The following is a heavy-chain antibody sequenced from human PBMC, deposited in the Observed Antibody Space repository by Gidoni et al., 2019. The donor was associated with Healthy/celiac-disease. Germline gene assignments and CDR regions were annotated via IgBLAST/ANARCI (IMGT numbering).Heavy chain of an antibody. J-gene: IGHJ5*02. Sequence: EVQLLESGGGLVQPGGSLRLSCAASGFTFSSYAMSWVRQAPGKGLVWVSAISVSGGSTYYADSVKGRFTISRDNSKNTLYLQMNSLRAEDTAVYYCAKDKGRGGAVAPWGQGTLVTVSS. V-gene: IGHV3-23*01. CDR1: GFTFSSYA. CDR3: AKDKGRGGAVAP. CDR2: ISVSGGST. D-gene: IGHD6-19*01.